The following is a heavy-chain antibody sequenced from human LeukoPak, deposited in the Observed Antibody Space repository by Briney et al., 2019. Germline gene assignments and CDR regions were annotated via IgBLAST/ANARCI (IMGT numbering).Heavy chain of an antibody. J-gene: IGHJ6*03. D-gene: IGHD6-6*01. V-gene: IGHV1-2*02. CDR1: GYTFTGYY. CDR2: INPNSGGT. CDR3: AIAARPPYYYYYMDV. Sequence: ASVKVSCKASGYTFTGYYMHWVRQAPGQGLEWMGWINPNSGGTNYAQKFQGRVTMTRDTFISTAYMELSRLRSDDTAVYYCAIAARPPYYYYYMDVWGKGTTVTVSS.